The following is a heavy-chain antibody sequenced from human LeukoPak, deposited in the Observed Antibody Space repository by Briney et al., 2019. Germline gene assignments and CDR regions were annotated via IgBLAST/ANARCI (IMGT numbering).Heavy chain of an antibody. J-gene: IGHJ4*02. CDR1: GFNFSTYG. CDR2: MSYDGGDR. D-gene: IGHD3-16*01. CDR3: AKDRVIKFRGVHGDFDN. V-gene: IGHV3-30*18. Sequence: PGRSLRLSCAASGFNFSTYGMHWVRQAPGKGLEWVAVMSYDGGDRYYADSVKGRFTISRDNSKNTLYLQMNSLRAEDTAVYFCAKDRVIKFRGVHGDFDNWGQGTLVTVSS.